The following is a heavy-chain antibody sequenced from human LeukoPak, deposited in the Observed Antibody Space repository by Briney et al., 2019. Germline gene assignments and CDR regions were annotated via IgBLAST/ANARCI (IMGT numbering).Heavy chain of an antibody. CDR1: GFTFSSYE. V-gene: IGHV3-48*03. Sequence: GGSLRLSCAASGFTFSSYEMHWVRQAPGKGLEWVSYISSSDSTIYYADSVKGRFTISRDNAKNSLYLQMNSLRAEDMALYYCAKDIWGSYRSYYFDYWGQGTLVTVSS. J-gene: IGHJ4*02. D-gene: IGHD3-16*02. CDR3: AKDIWGSYRSYYFDY. CDR2: ISSSDSTI.